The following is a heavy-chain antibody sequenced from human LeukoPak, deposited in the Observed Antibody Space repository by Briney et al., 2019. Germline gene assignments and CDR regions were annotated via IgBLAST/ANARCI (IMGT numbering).Heavy chain of an antibody. CDR3: ARQQYSGSSASADY. V-gene: IGHV4-59*08. CDR2: IYYSGST. D-gene: IGHD1-26*01. CDR1: GGSISSYY. J-gene: IGHJ4*02. Sequence: SETLSLTCTVSGGSISSYYWSWIRQPPGKGLEWIGYIYYSGSTNYNPSLKSRVTISVDTSKNQFSLKLSSVTAADTAVYYCARQQYSGSSASADYWGQGTLVTVSS.